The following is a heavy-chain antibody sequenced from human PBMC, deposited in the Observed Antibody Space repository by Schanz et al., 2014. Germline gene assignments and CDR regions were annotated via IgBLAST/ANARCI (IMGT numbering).Heavy chain of an antibody. D-gene: IGHD6-19*01. J-gene: IGHJ3*02. CDR1: GGTFSSST. CDR3: ARGLGDERWLDLNEAFDI. Sequence: QVQLVQSGAEVKKPGSSVKVSCKASGGTFSSSTLTWVRQAPGQGLEWMGRIIPILDKTNYAQKFQDRVTITADKSTSSAYMDLSSLRAEDTAVYYCARGLGDERWLDLNEAFDIWGQGTIVTVSS. CDR2: IIPILDKT. V-gene: IGHV1-69*08.